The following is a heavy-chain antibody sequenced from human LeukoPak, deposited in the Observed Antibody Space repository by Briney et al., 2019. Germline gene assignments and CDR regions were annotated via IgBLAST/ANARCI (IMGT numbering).Heavy chain of an antibody. J-gene: IGHJ4*02. CDR2: MNPNSGNT. Sequence: ASVTVSCKASGYTFSSYDINWVRQATGQGLEWMGWMNPNSGNTGYAQKFQGRVTITADKSTSTAYMELSSLRSEDTAVYYCARVRGRMWELLRGPFDYWGQGTLVTVSS. V-gene: IGHV1-8*03. CDR3: ARVRGRMWELLRGPFDY. CDR1: GYTFSSYD. D-gene: IGHD1-26*01.